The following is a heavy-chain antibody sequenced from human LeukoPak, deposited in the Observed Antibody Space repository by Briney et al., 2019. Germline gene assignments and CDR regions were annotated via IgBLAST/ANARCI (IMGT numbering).Heavy chain of an antibody. J-gene: IGHJ5*01. Sequence: GGSLRLSCVASGFSFRNYAMSWVRQAPGKGLEWVSQISGTGGATWYAGFARDRFTISRDNSKKTLYLQMSGLRVEDTAMYYCVKDPRDTYGTNWFVSWGQGTLLIVSS. CDR3: VKDPRDTYGTNWFVS. CDR2: ISGTGGAT. CDR1: GFSFRNYA. D-gene: IGHD2-21*01. V-gene: IGHV3-23*01.